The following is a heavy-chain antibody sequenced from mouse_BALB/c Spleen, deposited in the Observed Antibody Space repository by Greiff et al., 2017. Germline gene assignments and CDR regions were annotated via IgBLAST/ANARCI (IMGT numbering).Heavy chain of an antibody. CDR3: ARQGTTVAPAWFAY. J-gene: IGHJ3*01. CDR1: GFTFSSYT. Sequence: EVQVVESGGGLVQPGGSLKLSCAASGFTFSSYTMSWVRQTPEKRLEWVAYISNGGGSTYYPDTVKGRFTISRDNAKNTLYLQMSSLKSEDTAMYYCARQGTTVAPAWFAYWGQGTLVTVSA. V-gene: IGHV5-12-2*01. D-gene: IGHD1-1*01. CDR2: ISNGGGST.